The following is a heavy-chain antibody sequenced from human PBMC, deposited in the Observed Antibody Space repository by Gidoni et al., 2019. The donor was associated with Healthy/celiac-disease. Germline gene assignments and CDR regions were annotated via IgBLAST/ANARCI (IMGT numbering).Heavy chain of an antibody. CDR2: ISSSGSYI. CDR1: GFTFRSYS. Sequence: EVPLVESGGGLVKPGGPLSPSCPSSGFTFRSYSMNWVRQAPGKGLEWVSSISSSGSYIYYADSVKGRFTISRDNAKNSLYLQMNSLRAEDTAVYYCARVVAVAGRAFDIWGQGTMVTVSS. J-gene: IGHJ3*02. V-gene: IGHV3-21*01. CDR3: ARVVAVAGRAFDI. D-gene: IGHD6-19*01.